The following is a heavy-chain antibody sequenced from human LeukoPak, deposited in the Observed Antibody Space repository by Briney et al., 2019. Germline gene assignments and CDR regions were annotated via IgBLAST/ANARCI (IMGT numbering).Heavy chain of an antibody. V-gene: IGHV1-8*01. D-gene: IGHD1-26*01. CDR1: GYTFTSYD. Sequence: GSTVKVSCKASGYTFTSYDINWVRQATGQGLEWMGWMNPNSGNTGYAQKFQGRVTMTRNTSISTAYMELSSLGSEDTAVYYCARASGRGAFDIWGQGTMVTVSS. J-gene: IGHJ3*02. CDR3: ARASGRGAFDI. CDR2: MNPNSGNT.